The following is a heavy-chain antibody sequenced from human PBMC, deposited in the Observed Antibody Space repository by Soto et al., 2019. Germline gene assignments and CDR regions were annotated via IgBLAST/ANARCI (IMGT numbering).Heavy chain of an antibody. CDR1: GFSLSTSGVG. CDR2: IYWDDDK. V-gene: IGHV2-5*02. J-gene: IGHJ4*02. Sequence: QITLKESGPTLVKPTQTLTLTCTFSGFSLSTSGVGVGWIRQPPGKALEWLTFIYWDDDKRNSPFLKSRLPIXXXTXXHQVVLIITNIGPRDTATNFFGHLLIAGISYYFDSWGQETLVTVS. D-gene: IGHD3-3*02. CDR3: GHLLIAGISYYFDS.